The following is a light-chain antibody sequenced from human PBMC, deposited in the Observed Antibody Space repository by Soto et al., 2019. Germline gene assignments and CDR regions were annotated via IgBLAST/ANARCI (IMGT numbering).Light chain of an antibody. J-gene: IGLJ1*01. V-gene: IGLV2-14*01. CDR2: EVS. Sequence: QSALTQPASVSGSPGQSIAISCTGTSSDVGGYNYVSWYQQQAGKAPKLIIHEVSNRPSGVSNRFSGSKSGNTASLTISGLQAEDEADYYCDSYTSSRAYVFGIGTKLTVI. CDR3: DSYTSSRAYV. CDR1: SSDVGGYNY.